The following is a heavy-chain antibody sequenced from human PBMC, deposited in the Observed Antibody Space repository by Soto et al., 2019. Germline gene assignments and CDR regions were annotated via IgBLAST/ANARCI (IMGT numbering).Heavy chain of an antibody. CDR1: GFTFSSYS. CDR2: XXXXXXXX. J-gene: IGHJ4*02. CDR3: XXXXXXXXXDY. Sequence: EVQLVESGGGLVKPGGSLRLSCAASGFTFSSYSMNWVRQAPGKGLEWVSSXXXXXXXXXXADXVKGRFTXSRXNAKXXXXXXXXXXXXXXXXXXXXXXXXXXXXXDYWGXGTLVTVSS. V-gene: IGHV3-21*01.